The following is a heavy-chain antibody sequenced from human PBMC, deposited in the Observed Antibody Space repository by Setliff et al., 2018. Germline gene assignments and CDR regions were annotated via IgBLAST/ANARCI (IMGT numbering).Heavy chain of an antibody. CDR2: IYTSGST. J-gene: IGHJ4*02. Sequence: PSETLSLTCTVSGGSISSGGYYWSWIRQHPGKGLEWIGRIYTSGSTNYNPSLKSRVTMSVDTSKNQFSLKLSSVTAADTAVYYCARLRGYSSGWYFDYWGQGTLVTVSS. CDR1: GGSISSGGYY. CDR3: ARLRGYSSGWYFDY. V-gene: IGHV4-61*02. D-gene: IGHD6-19*01.